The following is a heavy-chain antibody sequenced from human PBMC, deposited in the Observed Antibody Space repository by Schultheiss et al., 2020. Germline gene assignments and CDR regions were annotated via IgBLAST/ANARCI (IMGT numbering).Heavy chain of an antibody. Sequence: GSLRLSCAASGFTFSDYYMSWIRQAPGKGLEWVSSISSSSSYIYYADSVKGRFTISRDNAKNSLYLQMNSLRAEDTALYYCARRVGATTYFDYWGQGTLVTVSS. CDR2: ISSSSSYI. CDR1: GFTFSDYY. V-gene: IGHV3-11*03. D-gene: IGHD1-26*01. J-gene: IGHJ4*02. CDR3: ARRVGATTYFDY.